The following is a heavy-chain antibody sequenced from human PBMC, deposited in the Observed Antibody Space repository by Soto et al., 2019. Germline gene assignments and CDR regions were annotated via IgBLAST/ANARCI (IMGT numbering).Heavy chain of an antibody. CDR3: ARLKSVWGVLQYYHGIHV. Sequence: ASETLSLTCTVSGGSISSSSYYWGWIRQPPGKGLEWIGSIYYSGSTYYNPSLKSRVTISVDTSKNQFSLKLSSVTAADTAVYYCARLKSVWGVLQYYHGIHVWGQGSSGSVSS. V-gene: IGHV4-39*01. J-gene: IGHJ6*02. CDR1: GGSISSSSYY. CDR2: IYYSGST. D-gene: IGHD3-10*02.